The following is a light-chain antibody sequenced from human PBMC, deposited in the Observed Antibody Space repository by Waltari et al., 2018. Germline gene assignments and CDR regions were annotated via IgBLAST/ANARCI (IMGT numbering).Light chain of an antibody. V-gene: IGKV3-20*01. Sequence: ETVLTQSPGTLSLSPGERATLSCRTSRPVTNNYVGWYQQKPGQAPRLLINGLSSRVPGVPDRFRGSGSGTYFTLTITQLEPEDFAVYYCHQFGDPPHTFGQGTRV. CDR1: RPVTNNY. CDR3: HQFGDPPHT. CDR2: GLS. J-gene: IGKJ2*01.